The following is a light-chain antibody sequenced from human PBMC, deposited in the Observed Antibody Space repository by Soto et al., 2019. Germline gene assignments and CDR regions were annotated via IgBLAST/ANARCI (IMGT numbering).Light chain of an antibody. CDR2: DVS. CDR1: SSDVGGYNY. J-gene: IGLJ1*01. CDR3: SSYTSSSTLYV. V-gene: IGLV2-14*01. Sequence: QSVLTQPSSLSGSPGQSITISCTGTSSDVGGYNYVSWYQQHPGKAPKLMIDDVSNRPSGVSNRFSGSMSGNTASLTISGLQAEDEADYYCSSYTSSSTLYVFGTGTKVTVL.